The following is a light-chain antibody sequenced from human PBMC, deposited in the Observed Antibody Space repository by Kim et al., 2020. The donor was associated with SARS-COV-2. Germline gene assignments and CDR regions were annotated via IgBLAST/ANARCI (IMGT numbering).Light chain of an antibody. CDR1: QSISRY. CDR2: GAL. CDR3: QQYNNWPLT. V-gene: IGKV3-15*01. J-gene: IGKJ4*01. Sequence: VSTGERASRSCRASQSISRYLAWYQQKPGQTPRLVIYGALTRATGIPDRFSGSGSGTEFTLTISSLQSEDFAVYYCQQYNNWPLTFGGGTKVDIK.